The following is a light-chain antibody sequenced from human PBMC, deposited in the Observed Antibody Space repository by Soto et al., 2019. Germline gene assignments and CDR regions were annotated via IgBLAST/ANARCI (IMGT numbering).Light chain of an antibody. CDR1: QSISSW. CDR3: QQYINYSRP. J-gene: IGKJ1*01. Sequence: DIQMTQSPSTLSASVGDRVTITCRASQSISSWLAWYQQKPGKAPKVLIYEASSFENGVPSRFSGSGSGTEFTLTISSLQPDDSATYYCQQYINYSRPFGQGTKVEIK. V-gene: IGKV1-5*03. CDR2: EAS.